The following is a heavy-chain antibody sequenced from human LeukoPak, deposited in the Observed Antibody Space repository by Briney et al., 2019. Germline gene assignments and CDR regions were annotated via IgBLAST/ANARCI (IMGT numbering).Heavy chain of an antibody. Sequence: GGSLRLSCTDSGNNSDDYGMSWVRHAPQKGLEWGAGINWDGGATAYADSVKGRFTITRDHAKNSLLLQMKSLRAEDTGLYFCARDLSSSWYSLGYWGQGILVTVSS. V-gene: IGHV3-20*04. CDR3: ARDLSSSWYSLGY. D-gene: IGHD6-13*01. CDR1: GNNSDDYG. CDR2: INWDGGAT. J-gene: IGHJ4*02.